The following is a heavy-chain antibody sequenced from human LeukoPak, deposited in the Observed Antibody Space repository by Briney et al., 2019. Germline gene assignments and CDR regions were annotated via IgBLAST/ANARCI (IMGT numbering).Heavy chain of an antibody. CDR2: INHSGST. Sequence: SETLSLTCAVYGGSFSGYYWSWIRQPPGKGLEWIGEINHSGSTNYNPSLKSRVTISVDTSKKQFSLKLSSVTAADTAVYYCARGGYDFWSGHASLFDYWGQGTLVTVSS. D-gene: IGHD3-3*01. CDR1: GGSFSGYY. V-gene: IGHV4-34*01. CDR3: ARGGYDFWSGHASLFDY. J-gene: IGHJ4*02.